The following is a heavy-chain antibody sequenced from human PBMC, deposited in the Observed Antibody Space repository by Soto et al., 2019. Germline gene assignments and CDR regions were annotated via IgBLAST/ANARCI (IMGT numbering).Heavy chain of an antibody. D-gene: IGHD6-13*01. Sequence: PSETLSLTCAVSGASISTNNWWSWVRQPPGKGLEWIGEVYHSGSTNCNPSLKSRVTISIDKSKNQFSLRLTSMTAADTAVYYCAVPGAGDFDYWSQGTLVT. CDR2: VYHSGST. J-gene: IGHJ4*02. CDR3: AVPGAGDFDY. CDR1: GASISTNNW. V-gene: IGHV4-4*02.